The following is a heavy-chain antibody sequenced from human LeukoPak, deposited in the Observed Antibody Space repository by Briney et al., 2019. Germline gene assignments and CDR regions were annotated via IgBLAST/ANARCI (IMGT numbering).Heavy chain of an antibody. CDR2: IYYSGST. Sequence: SETLSLTCTVSGGSISSYYWSWIRQPPGKGLEWIGYIYYSGSTNYNPSLKSRVTISVDTSKNQFSLKLSSVTAADTAVYYCATARRPDLFSSRGDYYYYYMDVWGKGTTVTVSS. V-gene: IGHV4-59*08. CDR1: GGSISSYY. J-gene: IGHJ6*03. D-gene: IGHD6-6*01. CDR3: ATARRPDLFSSRGDYYYYYMDV.